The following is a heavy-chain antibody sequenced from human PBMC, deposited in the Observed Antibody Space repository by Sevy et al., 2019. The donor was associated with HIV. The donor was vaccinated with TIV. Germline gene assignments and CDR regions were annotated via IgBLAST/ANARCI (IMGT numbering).Heavy chain of an antibody. J-gene: IGHJ6*02. CDR1: GYTWTGYY. Sequence: ASVKVSCKASGYTWTGYYMHWVRRAPRQGLEWMGRINPNSGGTNYAQKFQGRVTMTRDTSISTAYMELSRLRSDDTAVYYCARVHLAARPYYYYGMDVRGQGTTVTVSS. V-gene: IGHV1-2*06. D-gene: IGHD6-6*01. CDR2: INPNSGGT. CDR3: ARVHLAARPYYYYGMDV.